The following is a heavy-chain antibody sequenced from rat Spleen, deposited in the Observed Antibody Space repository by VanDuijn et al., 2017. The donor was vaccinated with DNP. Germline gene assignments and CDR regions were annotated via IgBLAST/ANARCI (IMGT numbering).Heavy chain of an antibody. D-gene: IGHD1-3*01. CDR2: IHYDGGTT. CDR1: GFTFSDYN. Sequence: EVQLVESGGGLVQPGRSLKLSCAASGFTFSDYNMAWVRQAPTKGLEWVAYIHYDGGTTYYGDSVKGRFTISRDNAENTLYLQMDSLRSEDTATYYCARDDYGSYGALDPWGQGTSVTVSS. J-gene: IGHJ4*01. CDR3: ARDDYGSYGALDP. V-gene: IGHV5-7*01.